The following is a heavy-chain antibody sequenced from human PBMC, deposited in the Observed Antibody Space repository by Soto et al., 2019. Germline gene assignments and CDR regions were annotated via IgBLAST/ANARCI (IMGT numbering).Heavy chain of an antibody. D-gene: IGHD5-18*01. CDR3: AAPSVDTAYSTNWFDP. Sequence: PRLSCAASGFTFSSYGMHWVRQAPGKGLEWVAVISYDGSNKYYADSVKGRFTISRDNSKNTLYLQMNSLRAEDTAVYYCAAPSVDTAYSTNWFDPWGQGTLVTVSS. CDR1: GFTFSSYG. V-gene: IGHV3-30*03. J-gene: IGHJ5*02. CDR2: ISYDGSNK.